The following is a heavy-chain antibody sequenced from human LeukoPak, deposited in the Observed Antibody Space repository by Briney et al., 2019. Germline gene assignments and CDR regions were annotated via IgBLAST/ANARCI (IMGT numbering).Heavy chain of an antibody. D-gene: IGHD5-12*01. V-gene: IGHV4-34*01. Sequence: SETLSLTCAVYGGSFSGYYWSWIRQPPGKGLEWIGEINHSGSTNYNPSLKSRVTISVDTSKNQFSLKLSSVTAADTAVYYCASQATPLASADYWGQGTLVTVSS. CDR1: GGSFSGYY. CDR3: ASQATPLASADY. J-gene: IGHJ4*02. CDR2: INHSGST.